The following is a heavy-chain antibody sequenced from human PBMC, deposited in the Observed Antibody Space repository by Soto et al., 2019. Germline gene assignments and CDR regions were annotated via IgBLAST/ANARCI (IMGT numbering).Heavy chain of an antibody. Sequence: PSETLSLTCTVSGGSISSGSHYWGWIRQPPGKGLEWIGSIFYSGSTSYNPSLKSRVTISVDTSKNQFSLKLSSVTAADTAVYYCARRESYDILTGYYHFDYWGQGTLVTVSS. CDR1: GGSISSGSHY. CDR2: IFYSGST. V-gene: IGHV4-39*01. J-gene: IGHJ4*02. D-gene: IGHD3-9*01. CDR3: ARRESYDILTGYYHFDY.